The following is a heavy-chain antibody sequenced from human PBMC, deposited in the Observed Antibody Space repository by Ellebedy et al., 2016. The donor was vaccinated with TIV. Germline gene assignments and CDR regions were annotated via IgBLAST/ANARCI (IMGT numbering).Heavy chain of an antibody. V-gene: IGHV3-30*02. J-gene: IGHJ6*02. CDR2: IRFDGGKE. CDR3: AKDRIAERIGWYVMEV. D-gene: IGHD2-15*01. Sequence: GESLKISCSASGFTFSTYGMHWVRQAPGKGLEWVAFIRFDGGKEFYADAGKGRFTISRDNSNNMLYLQMNSLRVEDTAVYYCAKDRIAERIGWYVMEVWGQGTTVSVSS. CDR1: GFTFSTYG.